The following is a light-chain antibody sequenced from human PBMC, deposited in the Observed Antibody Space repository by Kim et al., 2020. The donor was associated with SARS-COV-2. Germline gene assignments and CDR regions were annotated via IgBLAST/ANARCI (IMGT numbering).Light chain of an antibody. J-gene: IGLJ1*01. CDR2: KDS. CDR3: YSAADNNLG. CDR1: VLAKKY. Sequence: SYELTQPSSVSVSPGQTARITCSGDVLAKKYARWFQQKPGQAPVLVIYKDSERPSGIPERFSGSSSGTTVTLTISGAQVEDEADYYCYSAADNNLGFGTGTKVTVL. V-gene: IGLV3-27*01.